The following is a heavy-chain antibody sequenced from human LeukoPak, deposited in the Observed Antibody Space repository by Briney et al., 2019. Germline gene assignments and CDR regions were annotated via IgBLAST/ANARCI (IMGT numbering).Heavy chain of an antibody. J-gene: IGHJ4*02. D-gene: IGHD5-24*01. Sequence: SQTLSLTCAISGDSVSSNSVAWNWIRQSPSRGLEWLGRTYCRSKWYNDYAVSVKSRISINPDTSKNQFSLQLNSVTPEDTAVYYCARSRDAYNEYWGQGTLVTVSS. CDR2: TYCRSKWYN. CDR3: ARSRDAYNEY. CDR1: GDSVSSNSVA. V-gene: IGHV6-1*01.